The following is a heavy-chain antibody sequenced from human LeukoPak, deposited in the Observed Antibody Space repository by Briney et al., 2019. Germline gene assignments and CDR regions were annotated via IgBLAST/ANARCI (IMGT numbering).Heavy chain of an antibody. J-gene: IGHJ3*02. Sequence: GESLKISCKGSGYIFTSYWISWVRQMPGKGLEWMGRIDPTDSYTNYSPSFQGHVTISADKSISTAYLQWSSLKASDTAMYYCARLQQQLNAFDIWGQGTMVTVSS. CDR3: ARLQQQLNAFDI. CDR2: IDPTDSYT. V-gene: IGHV5-10-1*01. CDR1: GYIFTSYW. D-gene: IGHD6-13*01.